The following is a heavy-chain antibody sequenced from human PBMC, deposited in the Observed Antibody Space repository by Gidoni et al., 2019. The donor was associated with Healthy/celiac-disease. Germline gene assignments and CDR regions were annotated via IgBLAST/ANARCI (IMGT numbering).Heavy chain of an antibody. Sequence: QVQLVQSGAEVKKPGSSVQVSCKASGGTFSSYAISWVRQAPGQGLEWMGGIIPIFGTANYAQKFQGRVTITADESTSTAYMELRSLRSEDTAVYYCARGGATVTTSLVGVYWGQGTLVTVSS. V-gene: IGHV1-69*01. CDR3: ARGGATVTTSLVGVY. CDR2: IIPIFGTA. J-gene: IGHJ4*02. D-gene: IGHD4-17*01. CDR1: GGTFSSYA.